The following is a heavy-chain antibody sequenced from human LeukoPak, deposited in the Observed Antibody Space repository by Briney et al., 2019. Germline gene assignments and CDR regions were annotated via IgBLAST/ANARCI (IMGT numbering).Heavy chain of an antibody. J-gene: IGHJ4*02. V-gene: IGHV1-69*01. CDR2: IIPIFGKA. CDR1: GGTFSSYA. D-gene: IGHD6-13*01. Sequence: ASVKVSCKASGGTFSSYAISWVRQAPGQGLEWMGGIIPIFGKANYAQKFQGRVTITADESTSTAYMELSNLRSEDTAVYYCNLEEGSSSWTGLDYWGQGTLVTVSS. CDR3: NLEEGSSSWTGLDY.